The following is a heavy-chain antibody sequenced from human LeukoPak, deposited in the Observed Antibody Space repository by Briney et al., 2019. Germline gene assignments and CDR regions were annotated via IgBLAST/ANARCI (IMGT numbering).Heavy chain of an antibody. CDR3: ARAVGATDEYYFDY. D-gene: IGHD1-26*01. CDR1: GFTVSSNY. J-gene: IGHJ4*02. Sequence: GGSLRLSCAASGFTVSSNYMSWVRQAPGKGLGWVSVIYSGGSTYYADSVKGRFTISRDNSKNTLYLQMNSLSAEDTAVYYCARAVGATDEYYFDYWGQGTLVTVSS. V-gene: IGHV3-66*01. CDR2: IYSGGST.